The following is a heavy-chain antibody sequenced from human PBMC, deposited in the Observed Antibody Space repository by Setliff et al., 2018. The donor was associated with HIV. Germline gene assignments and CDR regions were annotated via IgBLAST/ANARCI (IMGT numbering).Heavy chain of an antibody. CDR3: ARDRSNYGSGSSAYNWFDP. D-gene: IGHD3-10*01. J-gene: IGHJ5*02. Sequence: KPSETLSLTCGVSGGSMSGYYWTWIRQPAGKGLEWIGRFYNNENIRYSPSLKSRVAMSVDTSKNHFSLKLSSLTAADTAVYFCARDRSNYGSGSSAYNWFDPWGLGTLVTVSS. CDR1: GGSMSGYY. CDR2: FYNNENI. V-gene: IGHV4-4*07.